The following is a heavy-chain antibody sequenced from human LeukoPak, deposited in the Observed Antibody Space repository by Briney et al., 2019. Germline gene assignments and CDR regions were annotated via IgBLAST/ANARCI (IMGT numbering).Heavy chain of an antibody. D-gene: IGHD3-3*01. CDR2: ISGSGGST. CDR1: GFTFSSYA. Sequence: PGGSLRLSCAASGFTFSSYAMSWVGQAPGKGREGVSAISGSGGSTYYADSVKGRFTISRDNSKNTLYLQMNSLRAEDTAVYYCAKDRDGTTIPPYYYYYYGMDVWGQGTTVTGSS. CDR3: AKDRDGTTIPPYYYYYYGMDV. V-gene: IGHV3-23*01. J-gene: IGHJ6*02.